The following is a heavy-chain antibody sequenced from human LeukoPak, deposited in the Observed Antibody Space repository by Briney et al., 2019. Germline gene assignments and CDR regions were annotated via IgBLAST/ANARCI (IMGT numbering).Heavy chain of an antibody. Sequence: GGSLRLSCVASGFSFNDYSMNWDRQAPGKGLEWVSSISSSSSYIYYADSVKGRFTISRDNAKDSLYLQMNSLRAEDTAVYYCARDFEAVAGPVDYWGQGTLVAVSS. D-gene: IGHD6-19*01. CDR3: ARDFEAVAGPVDY. CDR1: GFSFNDYS. V-gene: IGHV3-21*01. J-gene: IGHJ4*02. CDR2: ISSSSSYI.